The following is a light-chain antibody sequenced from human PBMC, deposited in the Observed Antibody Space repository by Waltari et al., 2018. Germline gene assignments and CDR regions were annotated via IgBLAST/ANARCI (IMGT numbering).Light chain of an antibody. CDR2: TAS. CDR3: QQSYTIPFT. Sequence: VGDRVTITCRASQSITSYLNWYQQKPGKAPKFLIYTASSLQSGVPSRFSGSGSGTDFTLTISSLQPEDFATYYCQQSYTIPFTFGQGTRLEIK. V-gene: IGKV1-39*01. J-gene: IGKJ5*01. CDR1: QSITSY.